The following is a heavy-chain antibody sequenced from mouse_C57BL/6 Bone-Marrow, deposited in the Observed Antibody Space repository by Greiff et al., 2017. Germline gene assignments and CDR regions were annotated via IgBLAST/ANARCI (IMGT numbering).Heavy chain of an antibody. CDR2: IYPRSGNT. D-gene: IGHD2-2*01. CDR1: GYTFTSYG. CDR3: ASYYGYDAAWFAY. V-gene: IGHV1-81*01. Sequence: QVQLKESGAELARPGASVKLSCKASGYTFTSYGISWVKQRTGQGLEWIGEIYPRSGNTYYNEKFKGKATLTADKSSSTAYMELRSLTSEDSAVYFCASYYGYDAAWFAYWGQGTLVTVSA. J-gene: IGHJ3*01.